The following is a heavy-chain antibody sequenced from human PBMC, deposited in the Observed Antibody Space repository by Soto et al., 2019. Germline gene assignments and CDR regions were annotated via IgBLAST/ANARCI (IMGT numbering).Heavy chain of an antibody. CDR3: AQLAARGWFDP. V-gene: IGHV3-21*01. CDR2: ISSSSSYI. CDR1: GFTFSSYS. D-gene: IGHD6-6*01. Sequence: GGSLRLSCAASGFTFSSYSMNWVRQAPGKGLEWVSSISSSSSYIYYADSVKGRFTISRDNAKNSLYLQMNSLRAEDTAVYYCAQLAARGWFDPWGQGTLVTVSS. J-gene: IGHJ5*02.